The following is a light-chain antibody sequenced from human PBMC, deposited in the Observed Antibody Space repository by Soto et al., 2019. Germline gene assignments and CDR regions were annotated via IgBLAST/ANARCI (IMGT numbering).Light chain of an antibody. V-gene: IGKV3-20*01. J-gene: IGKJ4*01. CDR2: GAS. CDR1: QTVRTNY. Sequence: EIVLTQSPGTLSLSPGERATLSCRASQTVRTNYLAWFQHKPGQAPRLLIYGASSRATGIPDRFSGSGSGTAFPLTINRLEPEDFAVYFCQQYSDSPLTFGGGTQVEIK. CDR3: QQYSDSPLT.